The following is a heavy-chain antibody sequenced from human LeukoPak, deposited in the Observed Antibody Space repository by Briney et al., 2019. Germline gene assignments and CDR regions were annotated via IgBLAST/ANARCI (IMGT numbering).Heavy chain of an antibody. V-gene: IGHV4-61*02. J-gene: IGHJ4*02. Sequence: SETLSLTCTVSGGSISSGSYYWSWIRQPAGKGLEWIGRIYTSGSTNYNPSLKSRVTISVDTSKNQFSLKLSSVTAADTAVYYCARDWAGYFDYWGQGTLVTASS. CDR1: GGSISSGSYY. CDR3: ARDWAGYFDY. D-gene: IGHD3/OR15-3a*01. CDR2: IYTSGST.